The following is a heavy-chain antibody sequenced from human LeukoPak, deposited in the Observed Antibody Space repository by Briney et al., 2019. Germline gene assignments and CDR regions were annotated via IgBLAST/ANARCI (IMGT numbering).Heavy chain of an antibody. V-gene: IGHV3-23*01. Sequence: PGGSLRLSCAAPGFTFSSYAMSWVRQAPGKGLEWVSGINGNGDSTYYADSVKGRFTISRDNSKNTLYLQTNSLRAEDTAVYYCANVRYKYGRDYWGQGTLVTVSS. CDR1: GFTFSSYA. CDR2: INGNGDST. D-gene: IGHD5-18*01. J-gene: IGHJ4*02. CDR3: ANVRYKYGRDY.